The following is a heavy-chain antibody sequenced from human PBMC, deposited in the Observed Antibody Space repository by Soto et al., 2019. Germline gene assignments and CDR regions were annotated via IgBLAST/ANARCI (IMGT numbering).Heavy chain of an antibody. Sequence: ASVKVSCKASGYTFASYDINWVRQATGQGLEWMGWMNPNSGNTGYAQKFQGRVTMTRNTSISTAYMELSSLRSEDTAVYYCARAPMVRGVPPKNWFDPWGQGTLVTVSS. CDR1: GYTFASYD. V-gene: IGHV1-8*01. D-gene: IGHD3-10*01. CDR2: MNPNSGNT. J-gene: IGHJ5*02. CDR3: ARAPMVRGVPPKNWFDP.